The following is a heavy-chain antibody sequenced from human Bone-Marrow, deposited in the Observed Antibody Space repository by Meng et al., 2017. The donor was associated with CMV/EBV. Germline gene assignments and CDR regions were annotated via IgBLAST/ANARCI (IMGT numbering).Heavy chain of an antibody. J-gene: IGHJ6*02. CDR2: ISSSSSYI. CDR3: ARDLRYSSGWYVDYYYYGMDV. D-gene: IGHD6-19*01. CDR1: GFTFSSYT. Sequence: GGSLRLSCAASGFTFSSYTMNWVRQAPGKGLEWVSSISSSSSYIYYADSVKGRFTSSRDNAKNSLYLQMNSLRAEDTAVYYFARDLRYSSGWYVDYYYYGMDVWGQGTTVTVSS. V-gene: IGHV3-21*01.